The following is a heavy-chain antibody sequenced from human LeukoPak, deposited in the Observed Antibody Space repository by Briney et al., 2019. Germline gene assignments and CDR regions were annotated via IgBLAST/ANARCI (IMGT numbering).Heavy chain of an antibody. J-gene: IGHJ4*02. D-gene: IGHD5-18*01. V-gene: IGHV3-23*01. CDR3: ALEWAMVEDVDY. CDR2: ISGSGGSI. Sequence: PGGSLRLSCAASGFTFSSYAMSWVRQAPGKGLEWVSAISGSGGSIYYADSVKGRFTISRDNSKNTLYLQMNSLRAEDTAVYYCALEWAMVEDVDYWGQGTLVTVSS. CDR1: GFTFSSYA.